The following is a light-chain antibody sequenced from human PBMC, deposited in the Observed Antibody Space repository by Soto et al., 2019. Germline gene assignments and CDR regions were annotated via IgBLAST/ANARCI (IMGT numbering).Light chain of an antibody. CDR3: CSYGGTFYV. Sequence: QSVLTHPRSVSRSPGHSFTISFTGTISDVDDYNYFSWFQQNPGKAHKLMIYDVSERPSGVPDRFSGSKSGNTASLTISGLQAEDEADYYCCSYGGTFYVFGTGTKVTVL. V-gene: IGLV2-11*01. CDR2: DVS. CDR1: ISDVDDYNY. J-gene: IGLJ1*01.